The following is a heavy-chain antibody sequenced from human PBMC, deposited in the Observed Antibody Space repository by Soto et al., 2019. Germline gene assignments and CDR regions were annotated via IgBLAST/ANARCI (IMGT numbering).Heavy chain of an antibody. CDR3: ARRGVTTESYYYGMDV. V-gene: IGHV5-51*01. CDR2: IYPGDSDT. J-gene: IGHJ6*02. D-gene: IGHD4-17*01. Sequence: PGESLKISCEGSGYSFASYWIGWVRQMPGKGLEWMGIIYPGDSDTRYSPSFQGQVTISADKSISTAYLQWSSLKASDTAMYYCARRGVTTESYYYGMDVWGQGTTVTVSS. CDR1: GYSFASYW.